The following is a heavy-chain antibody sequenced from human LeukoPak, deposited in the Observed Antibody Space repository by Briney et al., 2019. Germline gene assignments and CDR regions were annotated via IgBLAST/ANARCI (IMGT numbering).Heavy chain of an antibody. CDR2: IRYDGSNK. CDR1: GFTFSSYG. D-gene: IGHD5-24*01. V-gene: IGHV3-30*02. Sequence: GGSLRLSCAASGFTFSSYGMHWVRQAPGKGLEWVAFIRYDGSNKYYADSVKGRFTISRDNSKNTLYLQMNSLRAEDTAVYYCAKDVEMAXISXXXYWXQGTLVTVSS. CDR3: AKDVEMAXISXXXY. J-gene: IGHJ4*02.